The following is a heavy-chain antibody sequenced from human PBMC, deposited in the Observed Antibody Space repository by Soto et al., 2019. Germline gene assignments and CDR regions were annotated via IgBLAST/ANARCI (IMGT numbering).Heavy chain of an antibody. CDR1: GFTFSTYS. CDR3: ARPTYYYDSSGPPAY. CDR2: ISSSSSTI. Sequence: GGSLRLSCAASGFTFSTYSMNWVRQAPGKGLEWVSYISSSSSTIFYTDSVKGRFTVSRDNAKNSLYLQMNSLRAEDTAAYYCARPTYYYDSSGPPAYWGQGTLVTVSS. J-gene: IGHJ4*02. V-gene: IGHV3-48*01. D-gene: IGHD3-22*01.